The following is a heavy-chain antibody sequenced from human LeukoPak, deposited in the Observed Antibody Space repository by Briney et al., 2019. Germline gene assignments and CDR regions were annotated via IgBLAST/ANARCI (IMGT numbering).Heavy chain of an antibody. CDR2: FSSSGTI. CDR3: ARGGILITFGAFAF. D-gene: IGHD3-16*01. J-gene: IGHJ4*02. CDR1: GFTFSDYY. Sequence: PGGALRLSCAASGFTFSDYYMSWIRQAPGKGLEGLAYFSSSGTIYYADSVKGRFTISRDNAKNSLYLQMNSLRADDTAVYYCARGGILITFGAFAFWGQGTLVTVSS. V-gene: IGHV3-11*04.